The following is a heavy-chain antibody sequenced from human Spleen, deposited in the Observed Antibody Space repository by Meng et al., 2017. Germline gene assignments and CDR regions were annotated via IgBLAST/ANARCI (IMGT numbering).Heavy chain of an antibody. D-gene: IGHD1/OR15-1a*01. Sequence: GGSLRLSCAGSGFTFSNNWMHWVRQAPGKGLEWVSGINNDATTTKYADSVKGRFTISRDNSKNTLYLQMNSLRDEDTAVYYCARAGITGTKRTGYYYYGMDVWGQGTTVTVSS. CDR2: INNDATTT. J-gene: IGHJ6*02. CDR1: GFTFSNNW. CDR3: ARAGITGTKRTGYYYYGMDV. V-gene: IGHV3-74*01.